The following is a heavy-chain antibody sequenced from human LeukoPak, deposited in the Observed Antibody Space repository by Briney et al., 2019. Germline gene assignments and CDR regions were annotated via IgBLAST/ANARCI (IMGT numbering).Heavy chain of an antibody. Sequence: SXXLSLTCTVSGGSISSSSYYWGWIRQPPGKGLEWIGSIYYSGSTYYNPSLKSRVTISVDTSKNQFSLKLSSVTAADTGVYYCARLNHFFGEYYFDYWGQGTLVTVSS. CDR2: IYYSGST. CDR3: ARLNHFFGEYYFDY. V-gene: IGHV4-39*01. D-gene: IGHD3-10*01. J-gene: IGHJ4*02. CDR1: GGSISSSSYY.